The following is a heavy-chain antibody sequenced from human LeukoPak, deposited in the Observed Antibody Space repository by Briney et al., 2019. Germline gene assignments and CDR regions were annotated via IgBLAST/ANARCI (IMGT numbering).Heavy chain of an antibody. Sequence: GGSLRLSCAASGFTFSSYAMHWVRQAPGKGLEWVAVISYDGSNKYYADSVKGRFTISRDNSKNTLYLQMNSLRAEDTAVYYCAKGLRTPGDYWGQGMLVTVSS. CDR1: GFTFSSYA. D-gene: IGHD5-12*01. J-gene: IGHJ4*02. V-gene: IGHV3-30*04. CDR2: ISYDGSNK. CDR3: AKGLRTPGDY.